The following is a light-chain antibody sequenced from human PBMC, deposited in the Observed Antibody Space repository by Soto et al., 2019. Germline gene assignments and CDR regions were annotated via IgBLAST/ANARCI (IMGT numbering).Light chain of an antibody. CDR3: TSYTTSATWV. J-gene: IGLJ3*02. CDR2: EVT. V-gene: IGLV2-14*01. CDR1: SGDIGRYNY. Sequence: QSFLTQPASVSGSPGQSITISCTGTSGDIGRYNYVSWYQQYPGKAPKVVIYEVTNRPSGVSNRFSGSKSGMTASLTISGLQAEDEAKYYCTSYTTSATWVFGGGTKVTVL.